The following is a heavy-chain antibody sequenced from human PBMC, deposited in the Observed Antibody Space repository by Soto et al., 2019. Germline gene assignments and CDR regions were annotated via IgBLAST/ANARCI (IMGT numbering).Heavy chain of an antibody. J-gene: IGHJ6*02. Sequence: ASVKVSCKASGYTFTSYGISWGRQAPGQGLEWMGWISAYNGNTNYAQKLQGRVTMTTDTSTSTAYMELRSLRSDDTAVYYCARDEAVAARLVYYYGMDVWGQGTTVTVSS. CDR1: GYTFTSYG. CDR3: ARDEAVAARLVYYYGMDV. CDR2: ISAYNGNT. V-gene: IGHV1-18*01. D-gene: IGHD6-6*01.